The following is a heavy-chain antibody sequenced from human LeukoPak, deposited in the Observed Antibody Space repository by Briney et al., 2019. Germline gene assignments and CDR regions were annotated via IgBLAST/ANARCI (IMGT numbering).Heavy chain of an antibody. V-gene: IGHV3-7*01. CDR2: INPGGGEA. D-gene: IGHD1-26*01. CDR3: AKLMGDRTIYDY. Sequence: GGSLRLSCIVSGFTFRTSWISWVRQAPGKGLEWAASINPGGGEAYYVDSVKGRFTISRDNAMNSVFLQMNSLRADDTAVYYCAKLMGDRTIYDYWGQGSLVTVSS. J-gene: IGHJ4*02. CDR1: GFTFRTSW.